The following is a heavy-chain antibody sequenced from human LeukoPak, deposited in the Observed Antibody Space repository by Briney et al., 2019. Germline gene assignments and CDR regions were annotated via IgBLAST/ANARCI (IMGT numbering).Heavy chain of an antibody. CDR3: AKDLYSGSYSSLFDI. J-gene: IGHJ3*02. CDR1: GFTFDDXX. D-gene: IGHD1-26*01. CDR2: ISWNSGSI. Sequence: XRSXXXXXXASGFTFDDXXXXXVRXXPGKGXXXXXXISWNSGSIGYADSVKGRFTISRDNAKNSLYLQMNSLRAEDTALYYCAKDLYSGSYSSLFDIWGQGTMVTVSS. V-gene: IGHV3-9*01.